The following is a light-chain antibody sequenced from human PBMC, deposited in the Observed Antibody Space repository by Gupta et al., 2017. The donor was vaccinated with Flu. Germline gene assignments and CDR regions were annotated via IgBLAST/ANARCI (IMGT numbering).Light chain of an antibody. CDR3: QQYNSYPLT. J-gene: IGKJ4*01. Sequence: DIQMTQSPSTLSASIGDRVTITCRASQSISSWLAWYQQKPGKAPKLLIHKASSLKSGVPSRFSGSGSGTEFSLTISSLQPDDFATYYGQQYNSYPLTFGGGTKVEIK. CDR1: QSISSW. V-gene: IGKV1-5*03. CDR2: KAS.